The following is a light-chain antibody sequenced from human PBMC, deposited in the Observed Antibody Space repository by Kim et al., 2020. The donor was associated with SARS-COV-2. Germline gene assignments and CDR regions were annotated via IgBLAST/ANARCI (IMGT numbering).Light chain of an antibody. V-gene: IGLV1-44*01. J-gene: IGLJ2*01. CDR1: SSNIGSNT. CDR3: AAWDDSLNGVV. Sequence: QSVLTQPPSASGTPGQRVTISCFGSSSNIGSNTVNWYQQFPGTAPKLLIYSNNQRPSGVPDRFSGSKSGTSASLAISGLQSEDEADNYCAAWDDSLNGVVFGGETQLTFL. CDR2: SNN.